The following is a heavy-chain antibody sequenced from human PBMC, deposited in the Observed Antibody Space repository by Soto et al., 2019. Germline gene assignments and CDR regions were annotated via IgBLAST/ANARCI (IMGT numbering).Heavy chain of an antibody. J-gene: IGHJ6*02. D-gene: IGHD2-8*01. CDR3: AKDTDCTNGVCYYYYYYGMDV. CDR1: GFTFSSYG. V-gene: IGHV3-30*18. CDR2: ISYDGSNK. Sequence: GSLRLSCAASGFTFSSYGMHGVRQAPGKGLEWVAVISYDGSNKYYADSVKGRFTISRDNSKNTLYLQMNSLRAEDTAVYYCAKDTDCTNGVCYYYYYYGMDVWGQGTTVTVSS.